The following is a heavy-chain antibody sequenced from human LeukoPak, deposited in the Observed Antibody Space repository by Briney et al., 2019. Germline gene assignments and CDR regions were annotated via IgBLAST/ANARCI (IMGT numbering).Heavy chain of an antibody. D-gene: IGHD3-10*01. CDR3: ATAYGSISSPEY. Sequence: ASVKVSCKASGYTFTGYYMHWVRQAPGQGLEWIGWINPNSGGTNYAQKFQGRVTMTRDTSISTAYMELSRLRSDDTAVYYCATAYGSISSPEYWGQGTLVTVSS. CDR2: INPNSGGT. J-gene: IGHJ4*02. V-gene: IGHV1-2*02. CDR1: GYTFTGYY.